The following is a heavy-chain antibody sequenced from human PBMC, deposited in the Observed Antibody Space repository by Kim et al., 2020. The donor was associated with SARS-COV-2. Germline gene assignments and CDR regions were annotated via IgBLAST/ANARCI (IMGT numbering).Heavy chain of an antibody. J-gene: IGHJ6*02. Sequence: GGSLRLSCAASGFTFDDYAMHWVRQAPGKGLEWVSLISGDGGSTYYADSVKGRFTISRDNSKNSLYLQMNSLRTEDTALYYCAKDLGKTAYYYYYYGMDVWGQGTTVTVSS. CDR1: GFTFDDYA. CDR2: ISGDGGST. V-gene: IGHV3-43*02. CDR3: AKDLGKTAYYYYYYGMDV. D-gene: IGHD1-26*01.